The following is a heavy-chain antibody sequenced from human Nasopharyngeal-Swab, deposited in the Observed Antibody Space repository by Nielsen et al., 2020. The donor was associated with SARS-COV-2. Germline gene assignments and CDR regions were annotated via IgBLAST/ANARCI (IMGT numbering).Heavy chain of an antibody. D-gene: IGHD3-10*01. Sequence: SGPPLVHLTHTFTLICTFSGFLLRTSAVGVAWIRQPPGKAVEWLALIYWDDDKRYSHSLKSRLTITKDTSKNQVVLTMTSMDPVDTATYYCAHRFRITVDYWGQGTLVTVSS. V-gene: IGHV2-5*02. J-gene: IGHJ4*02. CDR1: GFLLRTSAVG. CDR2: IYWDDDK. CDR3: AHRFRITVDY.